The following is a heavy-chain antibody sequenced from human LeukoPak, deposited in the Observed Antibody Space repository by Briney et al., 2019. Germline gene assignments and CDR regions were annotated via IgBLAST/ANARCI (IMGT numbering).Heavy chain of an antibody. J-gene: IGHJ4*02. D-gene: IGHD3-9*01. CDR3: ATDLGGYYDILTGYFY. Sequence: ALVKVSCKVSGYTLTELSMHWVRQAPGKGLEWMGGFDPEDGETIYAQKFQGRVTMTEDTSTDTAYMELSSLRSEDTAVYYCATDLGGYYDILTGYFYWGQGTLVTVSS. CDR2: FDPEDGET. V-gene: IGHV1-24*01. CDR1: GYTLTELS.